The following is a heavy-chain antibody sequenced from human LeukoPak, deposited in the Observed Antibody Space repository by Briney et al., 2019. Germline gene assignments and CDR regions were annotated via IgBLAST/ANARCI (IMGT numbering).Heavy chain of an antibody. D-gene: IGHD3-22*01. CDR2: ISDSGGRT. V-gene: IGHV3-23*01. J-gene: IGHJ4*02. CDR3: AKRGVVIRVILVGFHKEAYYFDS. Sequence: RPGGSLRLSCAASGFTFSNYRMNWVRQAPGKGLEWVAGISDSGGRTNYADSVKGRFTISRDNPKNTLYLQMNSLRAEDTAVYFCAKRGVVIRVILVGFHKEAYYFDSWGQGALVTVSS. CDR1: GFTFSNYR.